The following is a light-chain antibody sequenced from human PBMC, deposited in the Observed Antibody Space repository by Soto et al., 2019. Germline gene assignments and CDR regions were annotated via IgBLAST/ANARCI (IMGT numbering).Light chain of an antibody. CDR3: SSYAASNTLV. CDR2: EVN. V-gene: IGLV2-8*01. CDR1: SSDVGSHNY. Sequence: QSALTQPLSASGSPGQSVTISCTGTSSDVGSHNYVSWYQQHPGKAPKLMIYEVNKRPSGVPDRFSGSKSGNTASLTVSGLQAEDEAEYYCSSYAASNTLVFGTGTKVTVL. J-gene: IGLJ1*01.